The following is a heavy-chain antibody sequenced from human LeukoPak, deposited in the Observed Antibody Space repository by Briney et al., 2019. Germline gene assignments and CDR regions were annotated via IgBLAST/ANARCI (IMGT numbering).Heavy chain of an antibody. CDR2: IKQDGSEK. Sequence: PGGSLRLSCVASGLSVSNYWMSWVRQAPGKGLEWVANIKQDGSEKYYVDSVKGRFTISRDTAKNLLYLQMDSLRAEDTAVYYCARDSDPRFDYWGQGTLVTVSS. J-gene: IGHJ4*02. CDR1: GLSVSNYW. V-gene: IGHV3-7*01. CDR3: ARDSDPRFDY.